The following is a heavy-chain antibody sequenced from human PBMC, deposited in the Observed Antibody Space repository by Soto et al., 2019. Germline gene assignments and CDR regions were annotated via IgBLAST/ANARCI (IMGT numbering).Heavy chain of an antibody. Sequence: QVQLQQWGAGLLKPSETLSLTCAVYGGSFSGYYWSWIRQPPGKGLEWIGEINHSGSTNYNPSLKSRVTISVDTSKNQFSLKLSSVTAADTAVYYCARRKKLWWGGFDPWGQGTLVTVSS. V-gene: IGHV4-34*01. J-gene: IGHJ5*02. CDR2: INHSGST. D-gene: IGHD3-10*01. CDR1: GGSFSGYY. CDR3: ARRKKLWWGGFDP.